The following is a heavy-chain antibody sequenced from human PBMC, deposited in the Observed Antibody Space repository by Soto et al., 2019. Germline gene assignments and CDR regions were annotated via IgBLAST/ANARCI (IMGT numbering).Heavy chain of an antibody. D-gene: IGHD3-10*01. CDR3: AKDNGDYWYFDL. J-gene: IGHJ2*01. CDR2: ISGSGGST. V-gene: IGHV3-23*01. CDR1: GFTFSSYA. Sequence: EVQLLESGGGLVQPGGSLRLSCAASGFTFSSYAISWVRQAQGKGLEWVSAISGSGGSTDYADSVKGRFTSSRDTSKNALYMQMSSLRAEDTAVYYCAKDNGDYWYFDLWGRGTLVTVSS.